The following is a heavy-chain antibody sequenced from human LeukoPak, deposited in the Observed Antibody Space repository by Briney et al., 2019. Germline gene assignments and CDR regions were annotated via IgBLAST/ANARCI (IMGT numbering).Heavy chain of an antibody. CDR3: ARGELRFLEWLPYYFYGMDV. Sequence: ASVKVSCKASGYTFTSYYMHWVRQAPGQGLEWMGIINPSGGSTSYAQKFQGRVTMTRDTSTSTVYMELSNLRSEDTAVYYCARGELRFLEWLPYYFYGMDVWGQGTTVTVSS. CDR1: GYTFTSYY. CDR2: INPSGGST. J-gene: IGHJ6*02. D-gene: IGHD3-3*01. V-gene: IGHV1-46*01.